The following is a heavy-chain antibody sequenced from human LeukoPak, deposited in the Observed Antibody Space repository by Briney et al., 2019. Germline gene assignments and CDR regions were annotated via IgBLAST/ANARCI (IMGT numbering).Heavy chain of an antibody. D-gene: IGHD2-2*01. J-gene: IGHJ4*02. CDR1: GFTFSSYA. CDR3: ARGRRYCSSTSCSYYFDY. V-gene: IGHV3-13*01. Sequence: GGSLRLSCAASGFTFSSYAMHWVRQATGKGLEWVSAIGTAGDTYYPGSVKGRFTISRENAKNSLYLQMNSLRAGDTAVYYCARGRRYCSSTSCSYYFDYWGQGTLVTVSS. CDR2: IGTAGDT.